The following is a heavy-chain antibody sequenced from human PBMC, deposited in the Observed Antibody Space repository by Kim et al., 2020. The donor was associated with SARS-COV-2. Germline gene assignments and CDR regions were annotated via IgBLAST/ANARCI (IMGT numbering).Heavy chain of an antibody. CDR3: ASGQDHDFWSGQFDY. D-gene: IGHD3-3*01. V-gene: IGHV4-39*07. J-gene: IGHJ4*01. CDR2: IYYSGST. CDR1: GGSISSSSYY. Sequence: SETLSLTCTVSGGSISSSSYYWGWIRQPPGKGLEWIGSIYYSGSTYYNPSLKSRVTISVDTSKNQFSLKLRSVTAADTAVYYCASGQDHDFWSGQFDYW.